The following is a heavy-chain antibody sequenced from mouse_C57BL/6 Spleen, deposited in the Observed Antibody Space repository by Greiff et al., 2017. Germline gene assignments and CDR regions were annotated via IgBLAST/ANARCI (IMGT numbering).Heavy chain of an antibody. Sequence: EVQLQQSGPELVKPGASVKMSCKASGYTFTDYNMHWVKQSHGKSLEWIGYINPNNGGTSYNQKFKGKATLTVNKSSSTAYMELRSLTSEDSAVYHCARPPYYSNYDPDYDAMDYWGQGTSVTVSS. CDR1: GYTFTDYN. J-gene: IGHJ4*01. CDR2: INPNNGGT. D-gene: IGHD2-5*01. V-gene: IGHV1-22*01. CDR3: ARPPYYSNYDPDYDAMDY.